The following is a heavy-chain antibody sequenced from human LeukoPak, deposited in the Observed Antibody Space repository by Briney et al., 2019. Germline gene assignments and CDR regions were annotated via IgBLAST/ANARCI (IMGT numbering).Heavy chain of an antibody. CDR2: MNPNSGNT. CDR3: ARAQGVIAASGGDP. V-gene: IGHV1-8*01. CDR1: GYTFITYE. J-gene: IGHJ5*02. D-gene: IGHD6-6*01. Sequence: VASVKVSCKASGYTFITYEINWVRQAPGQGLEWMGWMNPNSGNTGYAQKFQGRVTMTRNTSISTAYMELSSLRSEDTAVYYCARAQGVIAASGGDPWGQGTLVTVSS.